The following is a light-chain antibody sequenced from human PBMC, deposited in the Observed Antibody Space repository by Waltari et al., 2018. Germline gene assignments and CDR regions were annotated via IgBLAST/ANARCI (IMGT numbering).Light chain of an antibody. CDR3: QQYDNLLLT. Sequence: DIQMTQSPSSLSASVGDRVTITCRASQDISNYLNWYQQKPGKAPKLLIYDASYLETGVPSRFSGSGSWTDFTFTISSLQPEDIATYYCQQYDNLLLTFGGGTRVEI. CDR2: DAS. J-gene: IGKJ4*01. CDR1: QDISNY. V-gene: IGKV1-33*01.